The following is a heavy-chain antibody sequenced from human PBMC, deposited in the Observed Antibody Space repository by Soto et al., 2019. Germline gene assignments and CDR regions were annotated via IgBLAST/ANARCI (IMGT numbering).Heavy chain of an antibody. CDR2: ISGSGGST. CDR1: AFMFNSYA. CDR3: AKSRGNYYYYGMDV. V-gene: IGHV3-23*01. Sequence: GGSLRLSCAASAFMFNSYAMTWVRQAPGKGLEWVSTISGSGGSTYYADSVKGRFTISRDSSKNTLSLQMNSLRAEDTAVYYCAKSRGNYYYYGMDVWGQGTTVTVSS. J-gene: IGHJ6*02.